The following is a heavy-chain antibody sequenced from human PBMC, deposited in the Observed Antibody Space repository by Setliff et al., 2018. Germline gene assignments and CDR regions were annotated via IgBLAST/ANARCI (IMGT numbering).Heavy chain of an antibody. CDR2: VHFGGDT. CDR1: GGGSINNYY. CDR3: ATTTLGRYCRGCNCYFGY. D-gene: IGHD2-15*01. V-gene: IGHV4-59*01. J-gene: IGHJ4*02. Sequence: SETLSLTCTVSGGGSINNYYWSWVRQSPGKGLEWIGFVHFGGDTNYNPSLKSRVTMSADTSNNQFSLNLRSVTAADTAVYYCATTTLGRYCRGCNCYFGYWGQGTLVTVSS.